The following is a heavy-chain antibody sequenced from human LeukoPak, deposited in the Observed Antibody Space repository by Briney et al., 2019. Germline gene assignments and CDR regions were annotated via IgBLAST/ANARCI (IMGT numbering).Heavy chain of an antibody. CDR1: GGSISGYY. V-gene: IGHV4-59*12. J-gene: IGHJ4*02. CDR2: VYYSGST. Sequence: PSETLSLTCTVSGGSISGYYWSWIRQPPGKGLEYIGYVYYSGSTYYNPSLKSRVTISVDTSKNQFSLKLSSVTAADTAVYSCAREFDYWGQGTLVTVSS. CDR3: AREFDY.